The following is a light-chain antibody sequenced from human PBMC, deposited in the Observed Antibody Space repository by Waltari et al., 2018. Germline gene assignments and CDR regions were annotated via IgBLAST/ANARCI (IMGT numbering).Light chain of an antibody. Sequence: QSALTQPASVSGSPGQSITISCAGTSSDGGGYNYVSWYQQHPDKAPQLVIYEVSHRPPGVSSRFSGSKSGNTASLTISGLRAEDEADYYCSSYTSSSTLVFGGGTKVTVL. V-gene: IGLV2-14*01. CDR3: SSYTSSSTLV. CDR1: SSDGGGYNY. CDR2: EVS. J-gene: IGLJ2*01.